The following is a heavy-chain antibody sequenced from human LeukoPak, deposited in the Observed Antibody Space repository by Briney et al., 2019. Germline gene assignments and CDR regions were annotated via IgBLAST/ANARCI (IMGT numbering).Heavy chain of an antibody. D-gene: IGHD6-13*01. CDR2: INPNSGGT. V-gene: IGHV1-2*02. Sequence: ASVKVSCKASGYTFTGYYMHWVRQAPGQGLEWMGWINPNSGGTNYAQKFQGRVTMTRDTSISTAYMELSRLRSDDTAVYYCARVVSSSNWWYFDYWGQGTLVTVSS. CDR3: ARVVSSSNWWYFDY. J-gene: IGHJ4*02. CDR1: GYTFTGYY.